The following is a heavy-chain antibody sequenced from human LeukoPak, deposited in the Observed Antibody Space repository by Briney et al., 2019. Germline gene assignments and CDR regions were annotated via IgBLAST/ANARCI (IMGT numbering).Heavy chain of an antibody. CDR2: FSYSGST. CDR1: GGSISSGNYD. D-gene: IGHD6-13*01. CDR3: ASHLRISSWFDY. J-gene: IGHJ4*02. Sequence: PSEALSLTCTVSGGSISSGNYDWGWIRQPPGKGLEWIGYFSYSGSTFYNPSLKSRITISLDTSKNQFSLRLSSVTAADTAVYFCASHLRISSWFDYWGQGTLVTVSS. V-gene: IGHV4-39*01.